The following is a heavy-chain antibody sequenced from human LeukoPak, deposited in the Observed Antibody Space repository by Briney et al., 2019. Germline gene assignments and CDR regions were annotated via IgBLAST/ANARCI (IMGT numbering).Heavy chain of an antibody. CDR3: ARGVYCSSASCYSGLGYYYYYMDV. D-gene: IGHD2-2*02. J-gene: IGHJ6*03. CDR2: INPNSGVT. Sequence: SMKASCKTSGYTFTGHYIHWVRQAPGQGLEWMGWINPNSGVTNYVQKFQGRVAMTRDTSIRAAYMELSRLTSDDTAVYYCARGVYCSSASCYSGLGYYYYYMDVWGKGTTVTVSS. V-gene: IGHV1-2*02. CDR1: GYTFTGHY.